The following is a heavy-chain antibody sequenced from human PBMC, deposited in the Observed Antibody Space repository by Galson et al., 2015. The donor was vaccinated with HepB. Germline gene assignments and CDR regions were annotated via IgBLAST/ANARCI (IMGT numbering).Heavy chain of an antibody. D-gene: IGHD1-7*01. Sequence: SLRLSCAASGFTFSSYGMHWVRQAPGKGLEWVAVIWYDGSNKYYADSVKGRFTITRDNSKNTMDLQMNSLRAEDTAVYYCARERGDRTFDTWGQGTLVTVSS. J-gene: IGHJ5*02. CDR3: ARERGDRTFDT. CDR1: GFTFSSYG. CDR2: IWYDGSNK. V-gene: IGHV3-33*01.